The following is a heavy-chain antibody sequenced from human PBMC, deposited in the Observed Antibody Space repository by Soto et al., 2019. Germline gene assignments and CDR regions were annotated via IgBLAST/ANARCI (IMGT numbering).Heavy chain of an antibody. V-gene: IGHV4-34*01. Sequence: SETLSLTCAVYGGSFSGYYWSWIRQPPGKGLEWIGEINHSGSTNYNPSLKSRVTISVDTSKNQFSLKLSSVTAADTAVYYCARVRKGITMVRGKIGYYYYGMDVRAQGTTVTVSS. J-gene: IGHJ6*02. CDR1: GGSFSGYY. D-gene: IGHD3-10*01. CDR3: ARVRKGITMVRGKIGYYYYGMDV. CDR2: INHSGST.